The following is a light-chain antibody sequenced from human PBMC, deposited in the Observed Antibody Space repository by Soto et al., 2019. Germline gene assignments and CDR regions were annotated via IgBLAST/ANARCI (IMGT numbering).Light chain of an antibody. J-gene: IGKJ1*01. CDR1: QGVKTD. CDR2: AAS. CDR3: QHYYSYPPT. V-gene: IGKV1-17*01. Sequence: DIQMTQSPSSVSASVGDRVTITCRASQGVKTDLGWYQQKPGKAPKRLIYAASRLQSGVPSRFSGRGSGTDFTLTISRLQSEDFATYFCQHYYSYPPTFGQGTKVDIK.